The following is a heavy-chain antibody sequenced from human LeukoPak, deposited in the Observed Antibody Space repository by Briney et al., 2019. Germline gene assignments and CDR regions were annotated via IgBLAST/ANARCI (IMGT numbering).Heavy chain of an antibody. CDR3: ARVGDYYDSSGYYLFDY. CDR2: IYYCGST. V-gene: IGHV4-30-4*01. Sequence: SQTLSLTCTVSGGSISSGDYYWSWIRQPPGKGLEWIGYIYYCGSTYYNPSLKSRVTISVDTSKNQFSLKLSSVTAADTAVYYCARVGDYYDSSGYYLFDYWGQGTLVTVSS. CDR1: GGSISSGDYY. D-gene: IGHD3-22*01. J-gene: IGHJ4*02.